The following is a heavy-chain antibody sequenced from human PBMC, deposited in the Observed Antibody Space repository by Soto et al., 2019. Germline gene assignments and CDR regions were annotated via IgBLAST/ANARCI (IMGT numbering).Heavy chain of an antibody. CDR2: INHSGST. V-gene: IGHV4-34*01. Sequence: PSETLSLTCAVYGGSFSGYYWSWIRQPPGKGLEWIGEINHSGSTNYNPSLKSRVTISVDTSKNQFSLKLSSVTAADTAVYYCARGRGYSYGYFYYGMDVWGQGTTVTVS. D-gene: IGHD5-18*01. CDR3: ARGRGYSYGYFYYGMDV. CDR1: GGSFSGYY. J-gene: IGHJ6*02.